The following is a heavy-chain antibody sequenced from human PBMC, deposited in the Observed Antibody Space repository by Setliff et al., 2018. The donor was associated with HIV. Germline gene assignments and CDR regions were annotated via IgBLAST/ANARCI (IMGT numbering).Heavy chain of an antibody. CDR2: INDANGNT. D-gene: IGHD3-16*02. CDR1: GYTFTRNI. J-gene: IGHJ5*02. Sequence: ASVKVSCQASGYTFTRNIVHWVRQAPGQRLEWMGWINDANGNTKYSQKFQGRVTITRDTSATTVYMELHSLRSEDTAVYYCARDIGTVWHNWFDPWGQGTLVT. V-gene: IGHV1-3*01. CDR3: ARDIGTVWHNWFDP.